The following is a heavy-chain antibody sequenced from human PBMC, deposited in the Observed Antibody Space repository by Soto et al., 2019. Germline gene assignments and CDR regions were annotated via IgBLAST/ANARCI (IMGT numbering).Heavy chain of an antibody. D-gene: IGHD3-22*01. J-gene: IGHJ4*02. CDR2: ISSSGSTI. CDR1: GFTFSDYY. Sequence: PGGSLRLSCAASGFTFSDYYMSWIRQAPGRGLEWVSYISSSGSTIYYADSEKGRFTISRDNAKNSLYLQMNSLRAEDTAVYYCARSGHYYDSSGYYYFDYWGQGTLVTVSS. CDR3: ARSGHYYDSSGYYYFDY. V-gene: IGHV3-11*01.